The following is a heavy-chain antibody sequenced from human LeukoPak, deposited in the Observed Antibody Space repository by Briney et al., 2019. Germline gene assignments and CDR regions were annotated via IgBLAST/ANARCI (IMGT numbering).Heavy chain of an antibody. V-gene: IGHV4-4*07. D-gene: IGHD3-3*01. Sequence: PSETLSLTCTVSGGSISSYYWSWIRQPAGKGLEWIGRIYTSGSTNYNPSLKSRVTMSVDTSKNQFSLKLSSVTAADTAVYYCASIMNYDFWSGRPSNFDYWGQGTLVTVSS. J-gene: IGHJ4*02. CDR1: GGSISSYY. CDR2: IYTSGST. CDR3: ASIMNYDFWSGRPSNFDY.